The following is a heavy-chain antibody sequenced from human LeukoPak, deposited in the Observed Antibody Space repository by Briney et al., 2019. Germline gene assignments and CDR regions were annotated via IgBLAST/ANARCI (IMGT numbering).Heavy chain of an antibody. J-gene: IGHJ6*02. CDR3: ARHTSYYDILTGYYTLSGMDV. CDR1: GGSISSYY. V-gene: IGHV4-59*01. CDR2: IYYSGST. D-gene: IGHD3-9*01. Sequence: PSETLSLTCTVPGGSISSYYWSWIRQPPGKGLEWSGYIYYSGSTHYNPSLKSRLTISVDTAKNHFSLKLSSVTAADTAVYYCARHTSYYDILTGYYTLSGMDVWGQGSTVTVSS.